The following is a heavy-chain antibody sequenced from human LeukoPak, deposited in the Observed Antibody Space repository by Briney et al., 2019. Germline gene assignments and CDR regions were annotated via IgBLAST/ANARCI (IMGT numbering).Heavy chain of an antibody. CDR2: IYDGRDT. J-gene: IGHJ4*02. CDR1: RASTSRRY. Sequence: PSETLSLTCSASRASTSRRYWSWIRQSPGRTLEWIGHIYDGRDTKYNPSLTSRVTISVDTSRNQFSLSLTSVTAADTAIYYCAQTTGWPGFDFWGPGALVTVSS. D-gene: IGHD6-19*01. CDR3: AQTTGWPGFDF. V-gene: IGHV4-59*08.